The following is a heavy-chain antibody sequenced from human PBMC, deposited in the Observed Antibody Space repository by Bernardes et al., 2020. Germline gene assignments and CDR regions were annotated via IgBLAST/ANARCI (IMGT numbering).Heavy chain of an antibody. CDR3: SNYGDGEGRTPYYFDY. V-gene: IGHV3-49*03. J-gene: IGHJ4*02. Sequence: GSLRLSCTASGFTFGDYAMSWFRQAPGKGLEWVGFIRSKAYGGTTEYAASVKGRFTISRDDSKSIAYLQMNSLKTEDTAVYYCSNYGDGEGRTPYYFDYWGQGTLVTVSS. CDR2: IRSKAYGGTT. D-gene: IGHD4-17*01. CDR1: GFTFGDYA.